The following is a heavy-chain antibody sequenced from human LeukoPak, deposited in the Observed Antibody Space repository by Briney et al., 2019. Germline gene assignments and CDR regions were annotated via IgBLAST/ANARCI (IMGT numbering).Heavy chain of an antibody. V-gene: IGHV3-21*01. Sequence: GGSLRLSCVASGFTFSSYSMNWVRQAPGKGLEWVSSISSSYSTYIYYADSLKGRFTISRDNAKNSLYLQMNSLRVEDTAVYYCARDMSSGWYSNFDYWGQGTLVTVSS. CDR2: ISSSYSTYI. J-gene: IGHJ4*02. D-gene: IGHD6-19*01. CDR1: GFTFSSYS. CDR3: ARDMSSGWYSNFDY.